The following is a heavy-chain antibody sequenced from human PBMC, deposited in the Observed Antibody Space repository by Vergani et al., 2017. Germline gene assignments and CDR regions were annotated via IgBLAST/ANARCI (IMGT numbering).Heavy chain of an antibody. Sequence: QLVESGAGLVQPGGSLSLSCVVSGFDFSSYIMNWVRQAPGKGLEWVSFVSTGKKSQSYAESVKGRCTISRDSAKNSLYLQMNSLRAEDTAVYYCARDRWGRWLVPGFDYWGQGTLVTVSS. CDR2: VSTGKKSQ. V-gene: IGHV3-48*01. CDR3: ARDRWGRWLVPGFDY. CDR1: GFDFSSYI. J-gene: IGHJ4*02. D-gene: IGHD6-19*01.